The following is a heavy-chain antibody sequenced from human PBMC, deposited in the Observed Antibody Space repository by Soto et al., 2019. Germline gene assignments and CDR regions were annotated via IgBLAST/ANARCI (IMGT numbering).Heavy chain of an antibody. D-gene: IGHD2-15*01. V-gene: IGHV4-30-4*08. J-gene: IGHJ1*01. CDR3: ATMGDIGSGGSCCHEYFQH. Sequence: SAPLSLTCTVSGGSISSGGYYWSWIRQHPGQGLEWIGYIYYSGSTYYNPSLKSRVTISVDTSKNQFSLKLSPVTAADTAVYYCATMGDIGSGGSCCHEYFQHWGQAPWSPSPQ. CDR2: IYYSGST. CDR1: GGSISSGGYY.